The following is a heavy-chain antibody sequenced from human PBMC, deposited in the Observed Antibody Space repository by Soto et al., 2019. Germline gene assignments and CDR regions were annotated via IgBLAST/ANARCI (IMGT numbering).Heavy chain of an antibody. V-gene: IGHV3-23*01. J-gene: IGHJ4*02. CDR1: GFTFSNYA. Sequence: EVQLLESGGGLVQPGGSLRLSCAASGFTFSNYAMSWVRQAPGKGLEWVSGISDGDGRAYYAEFVKGRFTISRHNSRNTLYLQMNRLRGEDTAVYDCAKARGLFRGLDYWGQGTLVTVSS. D-gene: IGHD3-10*01. CDR3: AKARGLFRGLDY. CDR2: ISDGDGRA.